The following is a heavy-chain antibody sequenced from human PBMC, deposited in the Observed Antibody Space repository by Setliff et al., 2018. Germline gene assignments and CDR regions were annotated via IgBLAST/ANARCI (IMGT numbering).Heavy chain of an antibody. Sequence: ASVKVSCKASGYPFNTYYMHWVRQAPGQGLEWMGIMNPSGGSTTYAPKFQGRVTMTRDTSTTTVYMELRILRSDDTAVYYCARDGMTRQEGGGLDVWGQGTTVTVSS. CDR2: MNPSGGST. D-gene: IGHD1-1*01. V-gene: IGHV1-46*02. J-gene: IGHJ6*01. CDR1: GYPFNTYY. CDR3: ARDGMTRQEGGGLDV.